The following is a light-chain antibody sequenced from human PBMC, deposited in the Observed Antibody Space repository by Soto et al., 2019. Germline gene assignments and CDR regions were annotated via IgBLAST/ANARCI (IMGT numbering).Light chain of an antibody. CDR3: QYYSSSLSIT. CDR1: QSVRSTY. J-gene: IGKJ5*01. V-gene: IGKV3-20*01. CDR2: GAS. Sequence: EIVLTQSPGILSLSPGERATLSCRASQSVRSTYLAWYQQKPGQAPRLLIHGASSRATGIPARFSGSGSGTDFTLTISRLEPEDFAVDYCQYYSSSLSITFGQGTRLDIK.